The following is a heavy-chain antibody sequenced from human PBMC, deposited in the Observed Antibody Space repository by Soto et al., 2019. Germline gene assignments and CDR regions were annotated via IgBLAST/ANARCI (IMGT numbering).Heavy chain of an antibody. CDR2: INPNNGRT. CDR1: GYTFTGSY. V-gene: IGHV1-2*02. CDR3: ARGLGGWELIDY. J-gene: IGHJ4*02. Sequence: ASVKVSCKASGYTFTGSYMHWVRQAPGQGLEWMGWINPNNGRTNYAQKFQGRVTVTTDTSISTAYMELSRLISDDTAVYYCARGLGGWELIDYWGQGTLVTVSS. D-gene: IGHD1-26*01.